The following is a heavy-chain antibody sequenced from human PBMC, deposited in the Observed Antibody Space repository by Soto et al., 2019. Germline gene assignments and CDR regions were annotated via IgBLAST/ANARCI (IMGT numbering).Heavy chain of an antibody. Sequence: QGQLVQSGGEVKKPGSSVKVSCKDSGGTFSSDGIRWVRQAPGQGLEWMGVVMPLLGTSKYAQTFRGSVTFTADESTSTVYMELRSLRPEDTASYYCATDGVYCTDGSCPLGYWGQGTLVTVSS. J-gene: IGHJ4*02. CDR3: ATDGVYCTDGSCPLGY. CDR2: VMPLLGTS. V-gene: IGHV1-69*01. CDR1: GGTFSSDG. D-gene: IGHD2-15*01.